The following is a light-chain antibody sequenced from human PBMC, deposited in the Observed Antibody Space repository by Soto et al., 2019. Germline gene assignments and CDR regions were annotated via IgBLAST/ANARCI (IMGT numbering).Light chain of an antibody. CDR1: QGVGGT. Sequence: EIVLTQSPATLSVSPGERVTLSCRASQGVGGTLNWYRQQPGQAPRLLIYDAYLRATGVPARFSGSGSGTEFTLTISSLQSEDFAVYYCQHYKTWPLAFGGGTKVDIK. J-gene: IGKJ4*01. V-gene: IGKV3-15*01. CDR2: DAY. CDR3: QHYKTWPLA.